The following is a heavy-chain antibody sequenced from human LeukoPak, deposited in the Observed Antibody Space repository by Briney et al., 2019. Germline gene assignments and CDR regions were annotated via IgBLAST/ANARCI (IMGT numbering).Heavy chain of an antibody. CDR3: ARGRSVAAAAPTVYYFDY. CDR2: IYYSGST. D-gene: IGHD6-13*01. V-gene: IGHV4-31*03. CDR1: GGSISSGGYY. Sequence: PSQTLSLTCTVSGGSISSGGYYWSWIRQHPGKGLEWIGYIYYSGSTYYNPSLKSRVTISVDTSKNQFSLKLSSVTAADTAVYYCARGRSVAAAAPTVYYFDYWGQGTLVTVSS. J-gene: IGHJ4*02.